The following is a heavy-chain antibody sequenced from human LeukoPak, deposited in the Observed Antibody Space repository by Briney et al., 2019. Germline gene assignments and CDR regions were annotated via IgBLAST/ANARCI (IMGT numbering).Heavy chain of an antibody. CDR2: IYYSGST. V-gene: IGHV4-30-4*01. CDR1: GGSISSGDYY. J-gene: IGHJ3*02. Sequence: SQTLSLTCTVSGGSISSGDYYWSWIRQPPGKGLEWIGYIYYSGSTYYNPSLKSRVTISVDTSKNQFSLKLSSVTAADTAVYYCATYDSSGFGDGRGVEDAFDIWGQGTMVTVSS. CDR3: ATYDSSGFGDGRGVEDAFDI. D-gene: IGHD3-22*01.